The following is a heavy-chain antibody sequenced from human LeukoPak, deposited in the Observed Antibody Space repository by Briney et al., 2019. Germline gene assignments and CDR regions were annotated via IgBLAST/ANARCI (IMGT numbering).Heavy chain of an antibody. J-gene: IGHJ4*02. CDR2: IYYSGST. V-gene: IGHV4-59*08. CDR3: ARFVAAAGGLIGY. CDR1: GGSISSYY. Sequence: PSETLSLTCTVSGGSISSYYWSWIRQPPGKGLEWIGYIYYSGSTNYNPSLKSRVTISVDTSKNQFSLKLSSVTAADTAVYYCARFVAAAGGLIGYWGQGTLVTVSS. D-gene: IGHD6-13*01.